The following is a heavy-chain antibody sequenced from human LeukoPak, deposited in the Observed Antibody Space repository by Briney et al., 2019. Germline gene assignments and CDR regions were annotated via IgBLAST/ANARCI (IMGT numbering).Heavy chain of an antibody. CDR2: IHDTGST. D-gene: IGHD3-22*01. CDR3: GRSGYYDSSIDY. J-gene: IGHJ4*02. Sequence: KPSETLSLTCTVSGASINRYYWIWIRQPPGKGLEWIGYIHDTGSTKNNPSLRSRVTISVDPSKNQVSLKMRFVTAADTAVYYCGRSGYYDSSIDYWGQGTLVTVSS. CDR1: GASINRYY. V-gene: IGHV4-59*01.